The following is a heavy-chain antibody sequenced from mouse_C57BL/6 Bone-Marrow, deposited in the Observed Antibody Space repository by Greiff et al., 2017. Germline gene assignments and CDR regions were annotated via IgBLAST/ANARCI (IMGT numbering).Heavy chain of an antibody. V-gene: IGHV8-12*01. CDR1: GFSLSTSGMG. CDR2: IYWDDDK. J-gene: IGHJ4*01. Sequence: QVTLKVSGPGILQSSQTLSLTCSFSGFSLSTSGMGVSWIRQPSGKGLEWLAHIYWDDDKRYNPSRKSRLTISKDTSRNQVFLKITSVDTADTATYYCARRGVPRTRGGDYYAMDYRGQGTSVTVSS. CDR3: ARRGVPRTRGGDYYAMDY.